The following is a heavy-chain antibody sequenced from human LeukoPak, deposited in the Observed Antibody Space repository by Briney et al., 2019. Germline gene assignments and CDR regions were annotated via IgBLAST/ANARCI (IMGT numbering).Heavy chain of an antibody. Sequence: SETLSLTCAVYGGSFSGYYWSWVRQPPGKGLEWIGEIYHSGSTNYNPSLKSRVTISVDKSKNQFSLKLSSVTAADTAVYYCARGGCSSTSCYTTGDAFDIWGQGTMVTVSS. CDR2: IYHSGST. J-gene: IGHJ3*02. D-gene: IGHD2-2*02. CDR3: ARGGCSSTSCYTTGDAFDI. CDR1: GGSFSGYY. V-gene: IGHV4-34*01.